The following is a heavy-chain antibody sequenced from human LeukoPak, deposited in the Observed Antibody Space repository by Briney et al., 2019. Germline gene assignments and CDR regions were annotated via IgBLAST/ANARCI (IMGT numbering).Heavy chain of an antibody. CDR3: TAYDFWSGYCLETYYYMDV. J-gene: IGHJ6*03. Sequence: GGSLRLSCAASGFTFSNAWMSWVRQAPRKGLEWVGRIKSKTDGGTTDYAAPVKGRFTISRDDSKNTLYLQMNSLKTEDTAVYYCTAYDFWSGYCLETYYYMDVWGKGTTVTVSS. D-gene: IGHD3-3*01. V-gene: IGHV3-15*01. CDR2: IKSKTDGGTT. CDR1: GFTFSNAW.